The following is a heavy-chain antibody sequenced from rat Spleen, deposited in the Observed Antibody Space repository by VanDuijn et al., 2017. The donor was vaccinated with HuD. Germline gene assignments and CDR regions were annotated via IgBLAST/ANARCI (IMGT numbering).Heavy chain of an antibody. CDR1: GFTFSDYY. J-gene: IGHJ3*01. Sequence: EVQLVESDGGLVQPGRSLKLSCAASGFTFSDYYMAWVRQAPTKGPEWVASISFDGTATYYRDSVRGRFTISRDDTKSSLYLQMNSLRSEDTATYFCTTENYWFAYWGQGTLVTVSP. CDR3: TTENYWFAY. CDR2: ISFDGTAT. V-gene: IGHV5-20*01.